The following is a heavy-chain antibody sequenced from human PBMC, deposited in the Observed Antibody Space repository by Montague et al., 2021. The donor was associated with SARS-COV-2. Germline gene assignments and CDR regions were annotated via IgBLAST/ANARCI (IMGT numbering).Heavy chain of an antibody. CDR3: ACRPPNSIYYGVFDY. V-gene: IGHV3-7*01. D-gene: IGHD2/OR15-2a*01. Sequence: SLRLSCAASGFTFSSHWMTWVRQAPGKGLEWVAHIKQDGSESYYVDSVKGRFTISRDNTKNSLYLQMNSLRAEDTAVYFCACRPPNSIYYGVFDYWGQGTLVTVSS. CDR2: IKQDGSES. CDR1: GFTFSSHW. J-gene: IGHJ4*02.